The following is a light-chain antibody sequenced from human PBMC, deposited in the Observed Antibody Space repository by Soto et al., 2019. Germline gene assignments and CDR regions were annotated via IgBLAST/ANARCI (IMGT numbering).Light chain of an antibody. CDR3: QQRFNWPRFT. CDR1: QSVSSY. Sequence: EIVLTQSPATLSLSPGERATLSCRASQSVSSYLAWYQQKPGQAPRLLIYDASNRATGIPARFSGGGSGTDFTLTLSSLEPEDFAVYYCQQRFNWPRFTFGQGIKLEIK. V-gene: IGKV3-11*01. J-gene: IGKJ2*01. CDR2: DAS.